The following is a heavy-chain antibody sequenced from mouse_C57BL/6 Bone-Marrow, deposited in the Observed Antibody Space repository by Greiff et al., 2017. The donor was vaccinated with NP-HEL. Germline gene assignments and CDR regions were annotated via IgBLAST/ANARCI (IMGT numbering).Heavy chain of an antibody. D-gene: IGHD5-1*01. CDR1: GYTFTSYG. CDR2: IYPRSGNT. CDR3: AREEYGY. Sequence: VKVVESGAELARPGASVKLSCKASGYTFTSYGISWVKQRTGQGLEWIGEIYPRSGNTYYNEKFKGKATLTADKSSSTAYMELRSLTSEDSAVYFCAREEYGYWGQGTTLTVSS. J-gene: IGHJ2*01. V-gene: IGHV1-81*01.